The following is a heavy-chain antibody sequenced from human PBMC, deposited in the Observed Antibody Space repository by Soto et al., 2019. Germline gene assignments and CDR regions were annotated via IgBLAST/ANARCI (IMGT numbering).Heavy chain of an antibody. D-gene: IGHD2-2*01. CDR3: VRDGHCITTSCYGNWFDP. Sequence: ASVKVSCKASGYTFTSYYMHWVRQAPGQGLEWMGIINPSGGSTSYAQKFQGRVTMTRDTSTSTVYMEMNSLRAEDTAVYYCVRDGHCITTSCYGNWFDPWGQGTLVTVSS. J-gene: IGHJ5*02. CDR1: GYTFTSYY. V-gene: IGHV1-46*03. CDR2: INPSGGST.